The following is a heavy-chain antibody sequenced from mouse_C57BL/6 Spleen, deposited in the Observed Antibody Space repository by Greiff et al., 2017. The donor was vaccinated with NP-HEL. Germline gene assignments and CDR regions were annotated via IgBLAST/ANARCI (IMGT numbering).Heavy chain of an antibody. CDR2: IDPSDSYT. V-gene: IGHV1-69*01. Sequence: QVQLQQSGAELVMPGASVKLSCKASGYTFTSYWMHWVKQRPGQGLEWIGEIDPSDSYTNYNQKFKGKSTLTVDKSSSTAYMQLSSLTSEDSAVYYCARFYGSRAMDYWGQGTSVTVSS. D-gene: IGHD1-1*01. J-gene: IGHJ4*01. CDR1: GYTFTSYW. CDR3: ARFYGSRAMDY.